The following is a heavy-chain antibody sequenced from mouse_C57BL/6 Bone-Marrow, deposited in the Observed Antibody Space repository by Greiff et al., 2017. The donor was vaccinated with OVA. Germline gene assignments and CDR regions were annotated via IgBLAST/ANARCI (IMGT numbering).Heavy chain of an antibody. D-gene: IGHD5-2*01. V-gene: IGHV1-50*01. Sequence: QVHVKQPGAELVKPGASVKLSCKASGYTFTSYWMQWVKQRPGQGLEWIGEIDPSDSYTNYNQKFKGKATLTVDTSSSTAYMQLSSLTSEDSAVYYCAREYFYAMDYWGQGTSVTVSS. CDR3: AREYFYAMDY. CDR1: GYTFTSYW. J-gene: IGHJ4*01. CDR2: IDPSDSYT.